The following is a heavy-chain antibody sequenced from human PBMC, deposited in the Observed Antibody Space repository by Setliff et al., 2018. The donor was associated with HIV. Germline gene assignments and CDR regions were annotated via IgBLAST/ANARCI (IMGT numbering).Heavy chain of an antibody. CDR1: GFSFSSYW. CDR3: ARGTGYSGYDSSDAFDI. V-gene: IGHV3-74*03. CDR2: VNSDGSRT. D-gene: IGHD5-12*01. J-gene: IGHJ3*02. Sequence: GGSLRLSCAASGFSFSSYWMHWIRQVPGKGLVWVSAVNSDGSRTTYADSVKGRFTISRDNAKNMLYLQMNSLRADDTAVYYCARGTGYSGYDSSDAFDIWGQGTMVTVSS.